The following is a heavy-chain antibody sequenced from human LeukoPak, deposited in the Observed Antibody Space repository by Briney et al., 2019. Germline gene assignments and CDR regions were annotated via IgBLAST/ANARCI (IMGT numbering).Heavy chain of an antibody. V-gene: IGHV3-23*01. Sequence: GGSLRLSCAASGFTFSSYAMSWVRQAPGKGLEWVSAISGSGGSTYYADSVKGRFTISRDNSKNTLYLQMNSLRAEDTAVYYCARPRLNWNYVADYWGQGTLVTVSS. D-gene: IGHD1-7*01. CDR2: ISGSGGST. CDR3: ARPRLNWNYVADY. J-gene: IGHJ4*02. CDR1: GFTFSSYA.